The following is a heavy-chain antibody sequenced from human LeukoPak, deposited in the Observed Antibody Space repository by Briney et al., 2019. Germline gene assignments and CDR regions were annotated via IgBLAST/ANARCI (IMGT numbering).Heavy chain of an antibody. CDR3: ARAGDMKNYFDY. V-gene: IGHV1-69*04. D-gene: IGHD2-15*01. CDR2: IIPILGIA. CDR1: GGTFSSYA. J-gene: IGHJ4*02. Sequence: ASVKVSCKASGGTFSSYAISWVRQAPGQGLEWMGRIIPILGIANYAQKFQGRVTITADKSTSTAYMELSSLRSEDTAVYHCARAGDMKNYFDYWGQGTLVTVSS.